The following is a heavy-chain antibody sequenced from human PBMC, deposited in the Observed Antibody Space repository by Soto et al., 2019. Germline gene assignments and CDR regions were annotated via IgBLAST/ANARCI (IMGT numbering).Heavy chain of an antibody. CDR2: IIPILGTA. D-gene: IGHD3-22*01. J-gene: IGHJ6*02. V-gene: IGHV1-69*01. Sequence: QVQLVQSGAEVKKPGSSVKVSCKASGGTFSSYAISWVRQAPGQGLEWMGGIIPILGTANYAQKFQGRVTITADESTSTAYMELSSLRSEDTAVYYCARASSMIVVVINDYYGMDVWGQGTTVTVSS. CDR3: ARASSMIVVVINDYYGMDV. CDR1: GGTFSSYA.